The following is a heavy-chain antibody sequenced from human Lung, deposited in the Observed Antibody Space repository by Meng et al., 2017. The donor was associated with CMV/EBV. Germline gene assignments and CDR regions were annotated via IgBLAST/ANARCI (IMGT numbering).Heavy chain of an antibody. J-gene: IGHJ5*02. V-gene: IGHV4-39*07. CDR2: IYYSGTT. Sequence: SETLSLXCTVSGGSVSSTNSYWGWLRQPPGKGLEWIGTIYYSGTTHYNPSLKSRVTISVDTSKNQFSLKLNSVTAADTAVYFCARDGYYDFWSGQYKPSNWFDPWGQETLVTVSS. CDR1: GGSVSSTNSY. CDR3: ARDGYYDFWSGQYKPSNWFDP. D-gene: IGHD3-3*01.